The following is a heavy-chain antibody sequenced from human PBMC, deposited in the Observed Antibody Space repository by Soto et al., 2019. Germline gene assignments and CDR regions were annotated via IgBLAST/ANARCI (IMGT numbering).Heavy chain of an antibody. CDR3: ARHTYYYDSSGYYYARDAFDI. Sequence: PGGSLRFSCAASGFTVSSNYMSWVRQAPGKGLEWVSVIYSGGSTYYADSVKGRFTISRDNSKNTLYLQMNSLRAEDTAVYYCARHTYYYDSSGYYYARDAFDIWGQGTMVTVSS. J-gene: IGHJ3*02. D-gene: IGHD3-22*01. V-gene: IGHV3-53*01. CDR2: IYSGGST. CDR1: GFTVSSNY.